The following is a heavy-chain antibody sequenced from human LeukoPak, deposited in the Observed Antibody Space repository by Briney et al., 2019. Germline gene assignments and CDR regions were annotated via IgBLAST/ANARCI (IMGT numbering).Heavy chain of an antibody. J-gene: IGHJ4*02. Sequence: ASVKVSCKASGYTFTAYYIHWVRQAPGQGLEWMGWINPNSGGTNYAQKFQGRVTMTRDTSIITVYMELNSLISDDAAVYYCARGRYSYAADFWGQGTPVTVSS. V-gene: IGHV1-2*02. CDR3: ARGRYSYAADF. CDR2: INPNSGGT. CDR1: GYTFTAYY. D-gene: IGHD5-18*01.